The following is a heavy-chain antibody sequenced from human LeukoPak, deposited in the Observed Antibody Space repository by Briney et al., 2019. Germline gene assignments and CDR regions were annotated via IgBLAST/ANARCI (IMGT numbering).Heavy chain of an antibody. CDR1: GFTFSSYA. J-gene: IGHJ4*02. V-gene: IGHV3-64*01. CDR3: ARDHGSGSYSDY. CDR2: ISTNGGST. D-gene: IGHD1-26*01. Sequence: GGSLRLSCAASGFTFSSYAMHWVRQAPGKGLEYVSGISTNGGSTNYANSVKGRFTISRDNSKNTLYLQMGSLRAEDMAVYYCARDHGSGSYSDYWGQGTPVTVSS.